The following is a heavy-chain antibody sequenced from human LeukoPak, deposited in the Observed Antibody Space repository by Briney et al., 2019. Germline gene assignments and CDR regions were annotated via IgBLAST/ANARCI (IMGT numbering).Heavy chain of an antibody. Sequence: GASVKVSYKASGYTFTSYGISWVRQAPGQGLEWMGWISAYNGNTNYAQKLQGRVTMTTDTSTSTAYMELRSLRSDDTAVYYCARGYDFWSGYSGFDYWGQGTLVTVSS. V-gene: IGHV1-18*01. CDR3: ARGYDFWSGYSGFDY. J-gene: IGHJ4*02. D-gene: IGHD3-3*01. CDR1: GYTFTSYG. CDR2: ISAYNGNT.